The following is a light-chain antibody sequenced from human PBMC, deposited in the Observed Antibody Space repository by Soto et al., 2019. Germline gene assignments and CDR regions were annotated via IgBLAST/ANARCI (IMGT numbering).Light chain of an antibody. J-gene: IGLJ2*01. CDR2: EVS. CDR3: SSYAGTKTLV. CDR1: ISDIGTYYY. Sequence: QSALTQPPSASGSPGQSVTISCTGTISDIGTYYYVSWYQQHPGKAPKLIIYEVSVRPSGVPDRFSGSKSGNTASLTVSGLQAGDEADYYCSSYAGTKTLVFGGGTKLTVL. V-gene: IGLV2-8*01.